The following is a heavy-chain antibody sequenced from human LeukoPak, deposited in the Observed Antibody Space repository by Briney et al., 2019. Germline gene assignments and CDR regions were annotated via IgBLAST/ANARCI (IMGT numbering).Heavy chain of an antibody. J-gene: IGHJ4*02. V-gene: IGHV4-59*08. CDR2: IYHSGST. CDR3: ARHKRGYNYGSDYFDS. D-gene: IGHD5-24*01. CDR1: GGSISGYY. Sequence: SETLSLTCTVSGGSISGYYWSWIRQPPGKGLEWIGYIYHSGSTNYNPSLKSRVTISVDTSKNQFSLKLSSVTAADTAVYYCARHKRGYNYGSDYFDSWGQGALVTVSS.